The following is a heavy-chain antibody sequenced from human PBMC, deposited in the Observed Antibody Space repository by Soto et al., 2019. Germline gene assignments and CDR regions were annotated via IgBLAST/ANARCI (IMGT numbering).Heavy chain of an antibody. CDR2: ISYDGSNK. CDR3: AKARSGWYHDY. V-gene: IGHV3-30*18. D-gene: IGHD6-19*01. CDR1: GFTFSSYG. Sequence: QVQLVESGGGVVQPGRSLRLSCAASGFTFSSYGMHWVRQAPGKGLEWVAVISYDGSNKYYADSVKGRFTISRDNSKNTLDLQMNSLGAEGTAVYYCAKARSGWYHDYWGQGTLVTVSS. J-gene: IGHJ4*02.